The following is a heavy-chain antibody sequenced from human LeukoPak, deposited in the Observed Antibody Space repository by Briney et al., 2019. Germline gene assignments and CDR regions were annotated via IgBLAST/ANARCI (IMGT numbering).Heavy chain of an antibody. Sequence: GGCLRLSCAASGVTFSSNYMRWVSQAPGKGLEGGSDIYSGGRTYYADSVKGRFTISSYNSKNTLYLQMNSLRAEDTAVYYCAREGRGSNSSWYYDYWGQGTLVTVSS. D-gene: IGHD6-13*01. V-gene: IGHV3-66*02. CDR2: IYSGGRT. CDR1: GVTFSSNY. CDR3: AREGRGSNSSWYYDY. J-gene: IGHJ4*02.